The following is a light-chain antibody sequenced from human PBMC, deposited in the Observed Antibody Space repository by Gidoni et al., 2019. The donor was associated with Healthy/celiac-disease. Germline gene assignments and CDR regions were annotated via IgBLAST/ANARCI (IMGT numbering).Light chain of an antibody. J-gene: IGLJ2*01. CDR1: SSNMGNNY. CDR3: GTWDSSLSAVV. CDR2: DNN. Sequence: QSVLTQPPSVSAAPGQTVTIACSGSSSNMGNNYVSWYQQPPGTAPNPLIYDNNKRPSGMPDRFSGSKSGTSATLGITGLQTGDEADYYCGTWDSSLSAVVVGGGTKLTVL. V-gene: IGLV1-51*01.